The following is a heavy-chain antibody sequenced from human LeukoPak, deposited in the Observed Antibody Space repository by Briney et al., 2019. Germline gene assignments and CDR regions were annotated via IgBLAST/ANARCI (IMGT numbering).Heavy chain of an antibody. V-gene: IGHV3-23*01. J-gene: IGHJ4*02. CDR1: GFTFSSYW. Sequence: GGSLRLSCAASGFTFSSYWMHWVRQAPGKGLEWVSAISGSGGSTYYADSVKGRFTISRDNSKNTLYLQMNSLRAEDTAVYYCAKVYFDWLLEYYFDYWGQGTLVTVSS. CDR3: AKVYFDWLLEYYFDY. D-gene: IGHD3-9*01. CDR2: ISGSGGST.